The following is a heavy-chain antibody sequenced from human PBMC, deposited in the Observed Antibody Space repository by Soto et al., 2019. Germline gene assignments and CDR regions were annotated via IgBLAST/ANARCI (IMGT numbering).Heavy chain of an antibody. CDR3: ARSPYSYGFNL. V-gene: IGHV4-30-4*01. J-gene: IGHJ4*02. D-gene: IGHD5-18*01. CDR1: GGSVSSDDHY. CDR2: IFYSGSA. Sequence: QVQLQESGPGLVKPSQTLSLTCTVSGGSVSSDDHYGNWIRQPPGKGLEWIGYIFYSGSAFYNPSLQSRVTISVDTSNNQFSLKMKSVTAADTAVYYCARSPYSYGFNLWGQGTLVTVSS.